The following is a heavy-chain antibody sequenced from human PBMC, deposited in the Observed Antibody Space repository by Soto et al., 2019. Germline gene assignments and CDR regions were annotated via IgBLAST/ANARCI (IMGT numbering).Heavy chain of an antibody. CDR2: IYHSGST. CDR3: ARAPLWLGELLLLDY. D-gene: IGHD3-10*01. CDR1: GGSISSGGYS. J-gene: IGHJ4*02. V-gene: IGHV4-30-2*01. Sequence: QLQLQESGSGLVKPSQTLSLTCAVSGGSISSGGYSWSWIRQPPGKGLEWIGYIYHSGSTYYNPSLKSRVTISVDRSKNQFSLKLSSVTAADTAVYYCARAPLWLGELLLLDYWGQGTLVTVSS.